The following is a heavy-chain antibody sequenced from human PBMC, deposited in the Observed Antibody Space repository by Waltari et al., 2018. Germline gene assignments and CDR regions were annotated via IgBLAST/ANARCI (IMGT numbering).Heavy chain of an antibody. CDR3: ARAGGPTYYYGSGSNSSGMDV. D-gene: IGHD3-10*01. CDR2: INPSGGST. CDR1: GYTFTSYY. V-gene: IGHV1-46*01. J-gene: IGHJ6*02. Sequence: QVQLVQSGAEVKKPGASVKVSCTASGYTFTSYYMHWVRQAPGQGLGRMGIINPSGGSTSYAQKFQGRVTMTRDTSTSTVYMELSSLRSEDTAVYYCARAGGPTYYYGSGSNSSGMDVWGQGTTVTVSS.